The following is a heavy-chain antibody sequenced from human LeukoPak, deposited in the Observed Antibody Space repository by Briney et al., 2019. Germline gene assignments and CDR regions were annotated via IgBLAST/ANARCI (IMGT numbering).Heavy chain of an antibody. D-gene: IGHD6-13*01. CDR2: IASDGSST. CDR1: GFTFSSYW. V-gene: IGHV3-74*01. Sequence: GGSLRLSCAASGFTFSSYWMNWVRQAPGKGLVWVSRIASDGSSTTYADSVKGRFSISRDNAKNTLYLQMNSLRAEDTAVYYCAKHSDSSWVDYWGQGTLVTVSS. J-gene: IGHJ4*02. CDR3: AKHSDSSWVDY.